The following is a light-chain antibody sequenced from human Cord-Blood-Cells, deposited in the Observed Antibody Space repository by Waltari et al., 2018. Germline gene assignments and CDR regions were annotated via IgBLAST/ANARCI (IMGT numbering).Light chain of an antibody. V-gene: IGLV6-57*01. Sequence: NFMLTQPHSVSESPGKTVTISCTRSRGSIASNYVQWYQQLPGSSPTTVIYEDNQRPSGVPDRFSGSIDSSSNSASLTISGLKTEDEADYYCQSYDSSNWVFGGGTKLTVL. J-gene: IGLJ3*02. CDR1: RGSIASNY. CDR2: EDN. CDR3: QSYDSSNWV.